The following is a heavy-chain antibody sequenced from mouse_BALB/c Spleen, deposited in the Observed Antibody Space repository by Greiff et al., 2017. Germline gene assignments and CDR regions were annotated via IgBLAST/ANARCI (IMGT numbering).Heavy chain of an antibody. J-gene: IGHJ4*01. CDR3: ARQDYGNYVGAMDY. V-gene: IGHV5-4*02. CDR1: GFTFSDYY. CDR2: ISDGGSYT. Sequence: EVKLMESGGGLVKPGGSLKLSCAASGFTFSDYYMYWVRQTPEKRLEWVATISDGGSYTYYPDSVKGRFTISRDNAKNTLYLQMSSLKSEDTAMYYCARQDYGNYVGAMDYWGQGTSVTVSS. D-gene: IGHD2-1*01.